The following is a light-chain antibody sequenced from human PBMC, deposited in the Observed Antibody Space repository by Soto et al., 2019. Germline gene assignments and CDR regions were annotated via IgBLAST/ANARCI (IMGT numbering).Light chain of an antibody. CDR3: QSYDSGLSGSV. CDR2: GNN. Sequence: QSVLTQPPSASGTPGQRVSISCSGSTSNIGSQTVNWYQQLPGTAPKLLIYGNNNRPSGVPDRFSASRSGTSASLAITGLQAEDEADYYCQSYDSGLSGSVFGGGTKVTVL. V-gene: IGLV1-40*01. J-gene: IGLJ3*02. CDR1: TSNIGSQT.